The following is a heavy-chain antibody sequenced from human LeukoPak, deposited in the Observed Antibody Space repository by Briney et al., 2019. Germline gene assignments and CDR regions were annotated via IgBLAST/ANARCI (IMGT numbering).Heavy chain of an antibody. CDR3: ASPGYCSGGSCYSGVDY. D-gene: IGHD2-15*01. Sequence: PSETLSLTCTVSGGSISSYYWSWIRQPPGKGLEWIGYIYYSGSTNYNPSLKSRVTISVDTSKNQFSLKLSSVTAADTAVYYCASPGYCSGGSCYSGVDYWGQGTLVTVSS. J-gene: IGHJ4*02. CDR1: GGSISSYY. CDR2: IYYSGST. V-gene: IGHV4-59*01.